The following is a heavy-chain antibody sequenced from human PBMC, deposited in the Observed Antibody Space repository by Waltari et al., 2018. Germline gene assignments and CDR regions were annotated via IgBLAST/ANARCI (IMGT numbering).Heavy chain of an antibody. CDR1: CGSFRGDY. CDR2: VNHGGDT. D-gene: IGHD5-12*01. CDR3: ARAPGYKGYFDY. Sequence: QVQLQGWGAGLLRPSETLSLTCAVSCGSFRGDYWSGIRQSPGKGLEWIGDVNHGGDTNYSPSLESRVTISVDMSKNQFSLKMRSVTAADTAIYYCARAPGYKGYFDYWGRGTLVTVSS. V-gene: IGHV4-34*01. J-gene: IGHJ4*02.